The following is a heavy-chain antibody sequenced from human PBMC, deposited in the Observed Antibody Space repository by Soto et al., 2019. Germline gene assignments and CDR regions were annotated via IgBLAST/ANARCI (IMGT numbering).Heavy chain of an antibody. D-gene: IGHD4-17*01. V-gene: IGHV3-23*01. CDR2: IRTSVGDT. CDR3: AKDPTYDYGYFDS. Sequence: GGSLRLSCAASGFVFYDYAMNWVRQAPGKGLEWVSTIRTSVGDTYYAASVKGRFTISRDNSKSTVYLHLNSLRAEDTAIYYCAKDPTYDYGYFDSWGQG. CDR1: GFVFYDYA. J-gene: IGHJ4*02.